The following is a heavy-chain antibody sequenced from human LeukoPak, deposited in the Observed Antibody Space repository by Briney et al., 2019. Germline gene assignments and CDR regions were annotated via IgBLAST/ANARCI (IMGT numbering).Heavy chain of an antibody. J-gene: IGHJ2*01. Sequence: PSQTLSLTCTVSGGSISSGGYYWSWIRQPPGKGLEWIGYIYHSGSTYYNPSLKSRVIISVDRSKNQFSLKLSSVTAADTAVYYCARPRGANWYFDLWGRGTLVTVSS. CDR2: IYHSGST. D-gene: IGHD4/OR15-4a*01. CDR1: GGSISSGGYY. V-gene: IGHV4-30-2*01. CDR3: ARPRGANWYFDL.